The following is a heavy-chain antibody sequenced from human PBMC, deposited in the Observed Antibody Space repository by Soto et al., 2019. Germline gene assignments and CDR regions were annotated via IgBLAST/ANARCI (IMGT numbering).Heavy chain of an antibody. J-gene: IGHJ4*02. CDR3: VRRWGTSFDF. Sequence: SETLSLTCTVSGDSISSYYWSWIRQPPGKGLEWIGYIFYSGSTNYNPSLKSRVTISVDTSKNQFSLKLSSVTAADTAVYYCVRRWGTSFDFWGQGTLVTVSS. V-gene: IGHV4-59*01. D-gene: IGHD7-27*01. CDR2: IFYSGST. CDR1: GDSISSYY.